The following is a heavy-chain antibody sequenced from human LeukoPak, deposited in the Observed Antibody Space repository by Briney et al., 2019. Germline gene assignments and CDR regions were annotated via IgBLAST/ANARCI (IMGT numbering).Heavy chain of an antibody. Sequence: PSETLSLTCTVSGGSISSYYWSWIRQPPGKGLEWIGYIYYSGSTNYSPSLKSRVTISVDTSKNQFSLKLSSVTAADTAVYYCARHRDTAMVTDYWGQGTLVTVSS. CDR1: GGSISSYY. D-gene: IGHD5-18*01. CDR2: IYYSGST. J-gene: IGHJ4*02. V-gene: IGHV4-59*08. CDR3: ARHRDTAMVTDY.